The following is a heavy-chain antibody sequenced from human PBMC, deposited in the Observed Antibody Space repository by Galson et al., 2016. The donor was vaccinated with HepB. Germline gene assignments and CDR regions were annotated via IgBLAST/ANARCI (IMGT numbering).Heavy chain of an antibody. Sequence: SVKVSCKASGYTFTNNGISWVRQAPGQQLEWMGWISAYSGNTNYAQKFQGRVTLTKDTSASTVYMELRSLRGEDTALYYCARDGGGSLQHWGQGTLVAVSS. D-gene: IGHD2-15*01. CDR1: GYTFTNNG. CDR2: ISAYSGNT. CDR3: ARDGGGSLQH. V-gene: IGHV1-18*04. J-gene: IGHJ4*02.